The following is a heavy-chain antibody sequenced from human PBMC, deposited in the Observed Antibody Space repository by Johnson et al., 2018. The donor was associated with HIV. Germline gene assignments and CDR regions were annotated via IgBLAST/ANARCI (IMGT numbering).Heavy chain of an antibody. D-gene: IGHD5-18*01. CDR3: ARDLDTAMVTCAFDI. CDR2: IYSGGNT. V-gene: IGHV3-66*02. CDR1: GFTVSRNY. Sequence: VQLVESGGGLVQPGGSLRLSCAASGFTVSRNYMNWVRQAPGKGLEWVSVIYSGGNTYYAESVKGRFTISRDNSKNTLYLQMNSLRAEDTAVYYCARDLDTAMVTCAFDIWGQGTMVTVSS. J-gene: IGHJ3*02.